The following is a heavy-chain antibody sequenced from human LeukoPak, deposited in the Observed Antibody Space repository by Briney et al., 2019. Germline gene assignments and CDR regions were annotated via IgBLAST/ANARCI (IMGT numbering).Heavy chain of an antibody. J-gene: IGHJ4*02. D-gene: IGHD1-1*01. CDR3: ARAGGQLVHGFGYFEY. CDR2: LDSSGST. V-gene: IGHV4-61*02. CDR1: GGSISSGSYS. Sequence: KPSETLSLTCTVSGGSISSGSYSWSWIRQPAGKGLEWIGRLDSSGSTNFNPSLKSRVTISVDTSKNQFSLRLSSVTAADTAVYYCARAGGQLVHGFGYFEYWGQGTLVTVSS.